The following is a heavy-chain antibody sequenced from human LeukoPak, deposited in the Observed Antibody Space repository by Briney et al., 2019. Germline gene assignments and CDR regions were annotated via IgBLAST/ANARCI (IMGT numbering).Heavy chain of an antibody. V-gene: IGHV4-39*01. CDR2: IYYSGST. Sequence: SETLSLTCTVSGGSISSSSYYWGWIRQPPGKGLEWIGSIYYSGSTYYNPSLKSRVTISADTSKNQFSLKLSSVTAADTAVYYCARHGGGSPVGPHPPIDYWGQGTLVTVSS. D-gene: IGHD1-26*01. CDR1: GGSISSSSYY. CDR3: ARHGGGSPVGPHPPIDY. J-gene: IGHJ4*02.